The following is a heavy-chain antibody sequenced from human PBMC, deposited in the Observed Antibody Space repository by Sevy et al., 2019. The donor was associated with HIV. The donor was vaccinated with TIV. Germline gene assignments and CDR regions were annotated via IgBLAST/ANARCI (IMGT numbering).Heavy chain of an antibody. V-gene: IGHV1-24*01. CDR1: GYTLTELS. D-gene: IGHD3-3*01. CDR2: FDPEDGET. J-gene: IGHJ6*02. Sequence: ASVKVSCKVSGYTLTELSMHGVRQAPGKGLEWMGGFDPEDGETIYAQKFQGRVTMTEDTSTDEAYMEMRGLRSEDTAVYYCATVVGIFGVVKRYYYYGMDVWGQGTTVTVSS. CDR3: ATVVGIFGVVKRYYYYGMDV.